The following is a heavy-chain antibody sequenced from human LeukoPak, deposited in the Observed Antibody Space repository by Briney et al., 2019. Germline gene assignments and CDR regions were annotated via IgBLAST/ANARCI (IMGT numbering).Heavy chain of an antibody. J-gene: IGHJ4*02. CDR1: GYTFTGYY. D-gene: IGHD6-6*01. V-gene: IGHV1-2*06. CDR3: ARDYYSSSAATTFSFDY. Sequence: ASVKVSCKASGYTFTGYYMHWVRQAPGQGLEWMGRINPNSGSTNYAQKFQGRVTMTRDTSISTAYMELSRLRSGDTAVYYCARDYYSSSAATTFSFDYWGQGTLVTVSS. CDR2: INPNSGST.